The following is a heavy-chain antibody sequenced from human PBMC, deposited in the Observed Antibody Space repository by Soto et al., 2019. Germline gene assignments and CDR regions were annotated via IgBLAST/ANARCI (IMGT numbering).Heavy chain of an antibody. V-gene: IGHV3-23*01. J-gene: IGHJ4*02. CDR3: VKNRGNYDG. D-gene: IGHD3-16*01. Sequence: EVQLLESGGGLVQPGGSLRLSCAASGFTYTNNDMTWVRQAPGKGPEWVSTITGSGSTSYADSVKGRFTISRDNSNNMQYLQLNSLGAEDTALYYCVKNRGNYDGWGQGTLVTVSS. CDR1: GFTYTNND. CDR2: ITGSGST.